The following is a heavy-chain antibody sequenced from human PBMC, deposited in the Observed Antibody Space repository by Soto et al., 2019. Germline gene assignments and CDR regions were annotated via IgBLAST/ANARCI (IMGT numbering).Heavy chain of an antibody. Sequence: EVQLVESGGGLVQPGGSLRLSCAASGFTVRSNFMNWVRQAPGKGLEWVATIYAGGTTYYADSVKGRFTISRDTSKNTLFLHMDSLRVEDTAMYHGARGPDIVIRDWGQGTLVTVSS. CDR3: ARGPDIVIRD. CDR2: IYAGGTT. CDR1: GFTVRSNF. J-gene: IGHJ4*02. V-gene: IGHV3-66*01. D-gene: IGHD2-8*01.